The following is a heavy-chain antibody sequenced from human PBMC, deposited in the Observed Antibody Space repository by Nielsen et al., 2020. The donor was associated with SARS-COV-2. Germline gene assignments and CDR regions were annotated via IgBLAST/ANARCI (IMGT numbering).Heavy chain of an antibody. V-gene: IGHV3-23*01. Sequence: GESLKISCAASGFSFSAYAMTWVRQAPGKGLEWVSTVSGSGGTTYSADSVKGRFTISRDNHKNTVSLQLDSLRPDDTAVYFCAKDAFGDYKAECFHHWGQGTLVTVSS. CDR2: VSGSGGTT. D-gene: IGHD4-17*01. CDR1: GFSFSAYA. J-gene: IGHJ1*01. CDR3: AKDAFGDYKAECFHH.